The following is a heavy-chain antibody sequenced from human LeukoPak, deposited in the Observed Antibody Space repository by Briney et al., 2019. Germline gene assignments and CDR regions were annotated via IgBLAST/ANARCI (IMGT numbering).Heavy chain of an antibody. CDR2: IKEDGSAK. Sequence: GALRLSCAASGFTSSKSWMSWLRQTPEKGLEWVANIKEDGSAKYYVDSVKGRFTISRDNAKNPLYLQMNSLRAEDTAVYYCAKDDEGYYWGQGILVTVSS. D-gene: IGHD3-3*01. CDR3: AKDDEGYY. J-gene: IGHJ4*02. CDR1: GFTSSKSW. V-gene: IGHV3-7*04.